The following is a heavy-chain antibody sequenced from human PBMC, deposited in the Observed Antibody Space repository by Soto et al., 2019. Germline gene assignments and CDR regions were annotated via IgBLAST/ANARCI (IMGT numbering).Heavy chain of an antibody. D-gene: IGHD3-22*01. V-gene: IGHV1-8*01. CDR2: MNPNSGNT. J-gene: IGHJ4*02. Sequence: GASVKVSCKASGYTFTSYDINWVRQATGQGLEWMGWMNPNSGNTGYAQKFQGRVTMTRNTSTSTAYMELSSLRSEDTAVCYCARSPYYDSSGLDWGQGTLVTVSS. CDR1: GYTFTSYD. CDR3: ARSPYYDSSGLD.